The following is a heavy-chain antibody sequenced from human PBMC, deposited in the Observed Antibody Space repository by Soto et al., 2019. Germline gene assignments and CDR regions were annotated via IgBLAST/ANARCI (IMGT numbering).Heavy chain of an antibody. CDR1: GYTFTNHG. Sequence: QVQLVQSGAELKKPGASVKVSCKASGYTFTNHGISWVRQAPGQGLEWVGWVSGYNDKTKSAQKFQGRVTMTTATSTNTAYMELRSLRSDDTAVYFCARDFYPVAYFFDYWGQGTLVNVSS. J-gene: IGHJ4*02. D-gene: IGHD2-21*01. CDR2: VSGYNDKT. V-gene: IGHV1-18*04. CDR3: ARDFYPVAYFFDY.